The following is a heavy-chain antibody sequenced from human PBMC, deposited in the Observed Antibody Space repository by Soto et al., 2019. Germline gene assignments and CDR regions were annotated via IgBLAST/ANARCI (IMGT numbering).Heavy chain of an antibody. CDR1: GDSVSSNSAA. CDR3: ARAIYSSWRLYYYGMDV. Sequence: QVQLQQSGPGLVKPTQTLSLTCAISGDSVSSNSAAWNWIRQSPSRGLEWLGRTYYRSKWYNDYAVSVKSRITINPDTSKNQFSLQLNSVTPEDTAVYYCARAIYSSWRLYYYGMDVWGQGTTVTVSS. CDR2: TYYRSKWYN. D-gene: IGHD6-13*01. J-gene: IGHJ6*02. V-gene: IGHV6-1*01.